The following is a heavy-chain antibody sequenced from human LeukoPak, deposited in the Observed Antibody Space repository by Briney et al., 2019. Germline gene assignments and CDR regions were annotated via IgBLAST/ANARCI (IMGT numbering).Heavy chain of an antibody. V-gene: IGHV4-34*01. J-gene: IGHJ4*02. CDR2: INHSGST. D-gene: IGHD3-10*01. CDR1: GGSFSGYY. Sequence: SETLSLTCAVYGGSFSGYYWSWIRQPPGKGLEWIGEINHSGSTNYNPSLKSRVTISVDTSKNQFCLKLSSVTAADTVVYYCARGFITMVRGVIYFDYWGQGTLVTVSS. CDR3: ARGFITMVRGVIYFDY.